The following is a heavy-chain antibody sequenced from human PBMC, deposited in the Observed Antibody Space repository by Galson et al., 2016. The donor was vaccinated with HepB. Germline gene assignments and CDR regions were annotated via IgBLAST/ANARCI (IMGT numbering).Heavy chain of an antibody. CDR2: IRSNAFGGTD. V-gene: IGHV3-49*03. D-gene: IGHD6-19*01. CDR3: ARDAKPYIHRSAWDYFFDS. J-gene: IGHJ4*02. CDR1: GFTFGDYV. Sequence: SLRLSCAGSGFTFGDYVMSWFRQPPGKGLQWLGFIRSNAFGGTDEYAASVKGRVSIFRDDSKSIAYLQVDGLETEDTAVYFCARDAKPYIHRSAWDYFFDSWGQGTLVTVSS.